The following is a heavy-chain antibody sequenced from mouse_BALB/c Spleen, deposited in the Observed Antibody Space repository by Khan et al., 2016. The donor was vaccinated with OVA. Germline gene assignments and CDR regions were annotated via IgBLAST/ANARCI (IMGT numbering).Heavy chain of an antibody. Sequence: VQLKESGPELVKPGASVKLSCKASGYTFTDHYMKRVKQSHGKSLAWIGDNNPNNGDTIYNQKFKGKATLTVDKSSSTAYMQLNSLTSDDSAVYYSAKGLWDYWGQGTTLTVSS. CDR3: AKGLWDY. V-gene: IGHV1-26*01. D-gene: IGHD3-3*01. CDR1: GYTFTDHY. CDR2: NNPNNGDT. J-gene: IGHJ2*01.